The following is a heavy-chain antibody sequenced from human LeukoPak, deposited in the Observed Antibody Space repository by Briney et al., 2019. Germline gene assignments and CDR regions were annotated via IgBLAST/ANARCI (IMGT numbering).Heavy chain of an antibody. V-gene: IGHV4-59*11. CDR3: VRTGWELLTT. Sequence: SETLSLTCNVSGASFESHYWTWIRQTPDKRLEWIGYYFDTGSTDFNPSLKSRVAMSVDRSKNQFFLRLKSVTAADTAVYYCVRTGWELLTTRGPGTQVTVSS. CDR2: YFDTGST. CDR1: GASFESHY. J-gene: IGHJ4*02. D-gene: IGHD4-23*01.